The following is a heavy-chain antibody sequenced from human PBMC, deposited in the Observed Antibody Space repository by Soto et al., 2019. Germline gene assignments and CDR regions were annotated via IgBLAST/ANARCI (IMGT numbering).Heavy chain of an antibody. CDR3: ARMLRGVTFDS. CDR2: LFYCGST. J-gene: IGHJ4*02. Sequence: QLQLQESGPGLVKPSETLSLTCTVSGGSINSSNSHWGWIRQNPGKGLECIGNLFYCGSTYYNPSLKSRVSISVDRSKNQFSLNLSSVTAADTAVYYCARMLRGVTFDSWGQGTLVTVSS. CDR1: GGSINSSNSH. V-gene: IGHV4-39*01. D-gene: IGHD3-10*01.